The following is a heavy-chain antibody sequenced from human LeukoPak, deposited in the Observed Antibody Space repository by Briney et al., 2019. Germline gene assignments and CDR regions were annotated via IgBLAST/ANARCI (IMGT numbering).Heavy chain of an antibody. J-gene: IGHJ4*02. D-gene: IGHD1-26*01. CDR3: ARDKDVGATLLVY. CDR2: IKQDGSEK. Sequence: GGSLRLSCAASEFTFASYWMSWVRQTPGKGLEWVANIKQDGSEKYYVDSVKGRFTISRDNAKNSLYLHMNSLRAEDTAVYYCARDKDVGATLLVYWGQGTLVTVSS. CDR1: EFTFASYW. V-gene: IGHV3-7*01.